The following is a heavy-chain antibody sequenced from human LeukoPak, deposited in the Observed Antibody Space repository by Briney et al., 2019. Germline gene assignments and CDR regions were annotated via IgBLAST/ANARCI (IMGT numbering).Heavy chain of an antibody. J-gene: IGHJ4*02. CDR2: VRNDASDT. V-gene: IGHV3-33*01. CDR3: ARDRGKDYFDS. Sequence: GTSLRLSCTTSGLTFTSHGFHWLRQVVGKRLEWVAFVRNDASDTYHANSVKGRFSVSRDDSKNTLYLQMNSLRPEGTAIYYCARDRGKDYFDSWGQGTLVTVSS. D-gene: IGHD4-23*01. CDR1: GLTFTSHG.